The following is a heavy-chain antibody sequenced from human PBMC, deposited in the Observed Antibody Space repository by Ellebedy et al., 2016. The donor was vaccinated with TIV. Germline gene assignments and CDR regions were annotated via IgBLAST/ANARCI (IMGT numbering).Heavy chain of an antibody. J-gene: IGHJ5*02. V-gene: IGHV4-39*01. CDR3: ARWFGELLYVRWFDP. Sequence: SETLSLTCTVSGGSISGSSYYWGWIRQPPGKGLEWIGRIYYSGSTYYNPSLKSRVAISADTSKNQFSLRLSSVTAADTAVYYCARWFGELLYVRWFDPWGQGTLVTVSS. CDR1: GGSISGSSYY. CDR2: IYYSGST. D-gene: IGHD3-10*01.